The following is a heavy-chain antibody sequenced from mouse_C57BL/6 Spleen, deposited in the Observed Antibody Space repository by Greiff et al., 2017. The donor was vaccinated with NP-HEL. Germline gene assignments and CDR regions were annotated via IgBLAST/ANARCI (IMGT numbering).Heavy chain of an antibody. CDR2: INPNNGGT. CDR1: GYTFTDYY. D-gene: IGHD2-5*01. J-gene: IGHJ4*01. V-gene: IGHV1-26*01. Sequence: VQLQQSGPELVKPGASVKISCKASGYTFTDYYMNWVKQSHGKSLEWIGDINPNNGGTSYNQKFKGKATLTVDKSSSTAYMELRSLTSEDSAVYYCARLGYSNYVYYAMDYWGQGTSVTVSS. CDR3: ARLGYSNYVYYAMDY.